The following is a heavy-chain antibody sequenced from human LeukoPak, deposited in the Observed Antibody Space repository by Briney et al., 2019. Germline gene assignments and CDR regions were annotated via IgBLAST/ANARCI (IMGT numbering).Heavy chain of an antibody. Sequence: GGSLRLSCAASGFTFSNAWMNWVRQAPGKGLEWVGRIKSKTDGGATDYAAPVKGRFTISRDDSKNTLYLQMNSLKTEDTAVYYCARDRYSYGYFDYWGQGTLVTVSS. CDR2: IKSKTDGGAT. CDR3: ARDRYSYGYFDY. CDR1: GFTFSNAW. D-gene: IGHD5-18*01. J-gene: IGHJ4*02. V-gene: IGHV3-15*07.